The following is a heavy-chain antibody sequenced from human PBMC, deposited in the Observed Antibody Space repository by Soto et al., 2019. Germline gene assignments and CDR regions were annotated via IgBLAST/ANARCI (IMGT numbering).Heavy chain of an antibody. V-gene: IGHV3-33*01. CDR2: IWYDGSSK. D-gene: IGHD1-26*01. J-gene: IGHJ6*01. Sequence: ESGGGMVQPGGSLTLSCAASGFSFSTYGMHWVRQAPGKGLEWVAVIWYDGSSKFYLESVKGRFTISRDNSKNTLYLQMNSLRAEDTALYYCARDRAGAVSDSGDYYYDMDVWGQGTTVIVSS. CDR1: GFSFSTYG. CDR3: ARDRAGAVSDSGDYYYDMDV.